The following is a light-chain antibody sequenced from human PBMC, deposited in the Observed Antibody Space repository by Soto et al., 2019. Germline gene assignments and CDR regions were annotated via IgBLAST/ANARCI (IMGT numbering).Light chain of an antibody. CDR2: GVS. Sequence: EIVMTQSPATLSVSPGERATLSCRASQSVSTKLAWYRQKPGQAPRLLIFGVSTRATGIPARFSGSGSGTEFTLTINSLQSEDFAVYYCQQYKNWPHFTFGPGTTVDIK. CDR3: QQYKNWPHFT. V-gene: IGKV3-15*01. CDR1: QSVSTK. J-gene: IGKJ3*01.